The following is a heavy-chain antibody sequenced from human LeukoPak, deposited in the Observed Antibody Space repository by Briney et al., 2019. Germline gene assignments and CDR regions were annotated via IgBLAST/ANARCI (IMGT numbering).Heavy chain of an antibody. D-gene: IGHD5-18*01. CDR2: INPSGGST. CDR3: AKIGVADSYGIWLLHYFDY. Sequence: ASVKVSCKASGYTFNSYYMHWVRQAPGQGLEWMGIINPSGGSTSYAQKFQGRVTMTRDTSTSTVYMELSSLRSEDTAVYYCAKIGVADSYGIWLLHYFDYWGQGTLVTVSS. V-gene: IGHV1-46*02. J-gene: IGHJ4*02. CDR1: GYTFNSYY.